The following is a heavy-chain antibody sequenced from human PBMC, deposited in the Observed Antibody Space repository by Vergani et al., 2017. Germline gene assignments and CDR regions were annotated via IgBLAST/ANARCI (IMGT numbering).Heavy chain of an antibody. CDR1: GFTFCSHA. J-gene: IGHJ1*01. CDR2: ISGSGSST. CDR3: AKDMIVDDRYFQH. D-gene: IGHD3-22*01. Sequence: EVQLLESGGSLKQPGGSVRLSCAASGFTFCSHAMSWVRQAPGKGLEWVSAISGSGSSTYYADSVKGRFTISRDNSKNTLYLQVNSLRAEDTAVYYCAKDMIVDDRYFQHWGQGTLVTVSS. V-gene: IGHV3-23*01.